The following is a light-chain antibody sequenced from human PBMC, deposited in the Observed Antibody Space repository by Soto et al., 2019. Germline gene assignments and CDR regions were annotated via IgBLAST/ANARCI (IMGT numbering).Light chain of an antibody. CDR1: SGHNSYA. Sequence: QPVLTQPPSASASLGASVKLTCTLSSGHNSYAIAWHQQQPEKGPRYLMKLNSDGSHSKGDGIPARFSGSSSGAERYLTISILQSEDEADYYCQTWSTDIRVFGGGTKLAVL. CDR3: QTWSTDIRV. J-gene: IGLJ3*02. V-gene: IGLV4-69*01. CDR2: LNSDGSH.